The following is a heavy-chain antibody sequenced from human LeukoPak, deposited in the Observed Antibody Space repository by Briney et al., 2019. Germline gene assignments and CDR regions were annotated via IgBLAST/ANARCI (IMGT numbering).Heavy chain of an antibody. J-gene: IGHJ4*02. V-gene: IGHV3-30-3*01. D-gene: IGHD3-22*01. Sequence: GRSLRLSCAASGFTFSSYALRWVRQAPGKGLEWVAVISYDGSNKYYADSVKGRFTISRDNSKNTLYLQMNSLRAEDTAVYYCAREGDYYDSSGSNGYFDYWGQGTLVTVSS. CDR1: GFTFSSYA. CDR3: AREGDYYDSSGSNGYFDY. CDR2: ISYDGSNK.